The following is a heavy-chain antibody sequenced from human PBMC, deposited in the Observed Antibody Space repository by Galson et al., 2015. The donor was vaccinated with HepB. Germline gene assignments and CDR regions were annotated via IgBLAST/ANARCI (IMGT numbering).Heavy chain of an antibody. CDR3: ARSGLYDSGGYYLKYFDS. CDR1: GFSLTTRGMS. D-gene: IGHD3-22*01. J-gene: IGHJ4*02. CDR2: IDWDDDK. Sequence: PALVKPTQTLTLTCTFSGFSLTTRGMSVTWIRQPPGKALEWLALIDWDDDKYYSTSLKTRLTISKDTSKNQVVLIMTDMDPVDTATYYCARSGLYDSGGYYLKYFDSWGQGTLVTVSS. V-gene: IGHV2-70*01.